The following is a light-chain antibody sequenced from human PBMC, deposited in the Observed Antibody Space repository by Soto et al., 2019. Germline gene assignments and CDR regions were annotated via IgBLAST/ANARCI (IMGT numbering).Light chain of an antibody. CDR2: ENN. Sequence: QSVLTQPPSVSEAPGQRVTISCTGSSSNIGAGYEAHWYQQVPGTAPKLLIYENNNRPSGVPDLFSGPKSGTSASLAITGLQAEDGAEYYCLYYDSSLSDYVFGTGTKLTVL. CDR1: SSNIGAGYE. CDR3: LYYDSSLSDYV. J-gene: IGLJ1*01. V-gene: IGLV1-40*01.